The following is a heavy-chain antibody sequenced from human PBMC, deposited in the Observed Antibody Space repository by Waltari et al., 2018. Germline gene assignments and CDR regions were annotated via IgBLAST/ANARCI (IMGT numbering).Heavy chain of an antibody. CDR3: ARDYSIAAALR. D-gene: IGHD6-13*01. CDR2: ISYDGSNK. V-gene: IGHV3-30*01. Sequence: QVQLVESGGGVVQPGRSLRLSCAASGFTFSSYAMHWVRQAPGKGLEWLAVISYDGSNKYYADSVKGRFTISRDNSKNTLYLQMNSLRAEDTAVYYCARDYSIAAALRWGQGTLVTVSS. CDR1: GFTFSSYA. J-gene: IGHJ4*02.